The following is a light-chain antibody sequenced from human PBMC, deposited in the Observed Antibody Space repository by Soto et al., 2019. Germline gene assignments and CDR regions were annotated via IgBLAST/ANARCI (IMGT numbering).Light chain of an antibody. CDR2: VAS. CDR1: QSVSNNY. CDR3: QQYRKSGT. Sequence: EVLLNESPGTLSLFPGERTTLSXRASQSVSNNYLAWYQQKPGQAPSLLIYVASNRATGIPDRFRGSGSGTDFTLTISRLEPEDFAVYYCQQYRKSGTFGQGTKLDLK. J-gene: IGKJ1*01. V-gene: IGKV3-20*01.